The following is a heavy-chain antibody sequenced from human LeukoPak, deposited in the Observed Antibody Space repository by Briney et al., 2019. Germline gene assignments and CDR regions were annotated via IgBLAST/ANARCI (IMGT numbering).Heavy chain of an antibody. CDR1: GFTFTSFW. J-gene: IGHJ4*02. D-gene: IGHD1-14*01. CDR2: IKPDGSEN. CDR3: ERKNRVLGFDY. Sequence: GGSLRLSCAASGFTFTSFWMSWVRQAPGKGLEWVANIKPDGSENYYVDSVKGRFTISRDNATNSLYLQMNSLRAEDTAVYYCERKNRVLGFDYWVQGTQVSVSS. V-gene: IGHV3-7*01.